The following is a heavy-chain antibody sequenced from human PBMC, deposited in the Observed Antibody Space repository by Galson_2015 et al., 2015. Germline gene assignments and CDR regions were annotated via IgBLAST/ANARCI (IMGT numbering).Heavy chain of an antibody. V-gene: IGHV5-51*01. D-gene: IGHD1-26*01. Sequence: QSGAEVKKPGESLAISCKASGYSFSIYWIGWVRQEPGEGLELVGIIYPSDSETRYSPSFQGHVTISADTSINTAYLQWNSLQTSDTAMYYCVRRPLYSGSHFGYFDYWGQGTLVTVSS. CDR3: VRRPLYSGSHFGYFDY. J-gene: IGHJ4*02. CDR1: GYSFSIYW. CDR2: IYPSDSET.